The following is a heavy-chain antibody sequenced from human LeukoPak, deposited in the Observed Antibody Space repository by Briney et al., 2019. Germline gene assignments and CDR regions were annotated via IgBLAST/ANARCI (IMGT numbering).Heavy chain of an antibody. CDR2: IHHSGTT. Sequence: SETLSLTCTVSDGSISTSTYYWGWIRQPPGKGLEWIGEIHHSGTTYYHPSLKSRLTISVDTSKNQFSLKLNSVTAADTAVYYCARVTYNGYQHFDNWGQGTLVTVSS. J-gene: IGHJ4*02. CDR3: ARVTYNGYQHFDN. V-gene: IGHV4-39*07. CDR1: DGSISTSTYY. D-gene: IGHD3-10*01.